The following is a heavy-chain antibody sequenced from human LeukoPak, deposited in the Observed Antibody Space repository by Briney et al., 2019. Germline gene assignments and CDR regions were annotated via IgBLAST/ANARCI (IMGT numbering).Heavy chain of an antibody. CDR2: IYYSGST. V-gene: IGHV4-30-4*08. CDR3: ARDSKTIFGVVISYWYFDL. D-gene: IGHD3-3*01. J-gene: IGHJ2*01. CDR1: GGSISSGDYY. Sequence: SETLSLTCTVSGGSISSGDYYWSWIRQPPGKGREWIGYIYYSGSTYYNPSLKSRVTISVDTSKNQFSLKLSSVTAADTAVYYCARDSKTIFGVVISYWYFDLWGRGTLVTVSS.